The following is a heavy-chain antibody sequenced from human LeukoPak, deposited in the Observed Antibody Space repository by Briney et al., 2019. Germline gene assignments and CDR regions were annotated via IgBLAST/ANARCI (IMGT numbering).Heavy chain of an antibody. CDR2: TYYRSKWNN. V-gene: IGHV6-1*01. CDR1: GDSVSSNSAT. J-gene: IGHJ4*02. CDR3: ARDLSGRAWEGFDY. D-gene: IGHD6-25*01. Sequence: SQTLSLTCAISGDSVSSNSATWNWIRQSPSRGLEWLGRTYYRSKWNNDYAVSVESRITINPDISKNQFSLRMNSVTPEDTAVYYCARDLSGRAWEGFDYWGQGTLVTVSS.